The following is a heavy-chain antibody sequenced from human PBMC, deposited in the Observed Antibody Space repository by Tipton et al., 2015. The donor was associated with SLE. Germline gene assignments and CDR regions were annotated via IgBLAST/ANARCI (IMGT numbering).Heavy chain of an antibody. Sequence: TLSLTCAVSGGSISSSNWWSWVRQPPGKGLEWIGEINHSGSTNYNPSLKSRVTVSVDTSKNQFSLKLSSVTAADTAVYYCARDLDYGSGNYLAFDIWSQGTMVTVSS. J-gene: IGHJ3*02. V-gene: IGHV4-4*02. CDR3: ARDLDYGSGNYLAFDI. CDR2: INHSGST. CDR1: GGSISSSNW. D-gene: IGHD3-10*01.